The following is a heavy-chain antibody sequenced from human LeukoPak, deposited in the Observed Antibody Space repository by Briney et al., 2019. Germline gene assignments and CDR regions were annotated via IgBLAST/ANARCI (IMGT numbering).Heavy chain of an antibody. Sequence: SETLSLTCTVSGYSISSGYYWGWIRQPPGKGLEWIGGIYHSGSTYYNPSLKSRVTISVDTSKNQFSLKLSSVTAADTAVYYCARNMVRGVIINYWGQGTLVTVSS. CDR1: GYSISSGYY. D-gene: IGHD3-10*01. J-gene: IGHJ4*02. CDR3: ARNMVRGVIINY. V-gene: IGHV4-38-2*02. CDR2: IYHSGST.